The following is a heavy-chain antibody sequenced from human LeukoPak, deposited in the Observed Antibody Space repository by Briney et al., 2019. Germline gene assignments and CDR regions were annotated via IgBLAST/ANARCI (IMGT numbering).Heavy chain of an antibody. CDR2: ISSSGSTI. V-gene: IGHV3-48*03. CDR1: GFTFSSYE. Sequence: GGSLRLSCAASGFTFSSYEMNWVRQAPGKGLEWVSYISSSGSTIYYADSVKGRFTISRDNAKNSLCLQMNSLRAEDTAVYYCARDAYSSGWYVGFDYWGQGTLVTVSS. CDR3: ARDAYSSGWYVGFDY. J-gene: IGHJ4*02. D-gene: IGHD6-19*01.